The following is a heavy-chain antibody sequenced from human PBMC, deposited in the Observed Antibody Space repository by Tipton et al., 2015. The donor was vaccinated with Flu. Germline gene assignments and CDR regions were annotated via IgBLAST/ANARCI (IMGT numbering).Heavy chain of an antibody. J-gene: IGHJ4*02. CDR2: VYYSGST. Sequence: TLSLTCTVSGYSIRSDYYWGWIWQPPGKGLEWIGNVYYSGSTKYNPSLTGRVTISIDTSRNLFSLKLSSVTAADTAAYYCARDIGTVWGQGTLVSVSS. CDR1: GYSIRSDYY. D-gene: IGHD4-17*01. CDR3: ARDIGTV. V-gene: IGHV4-38-2*02.